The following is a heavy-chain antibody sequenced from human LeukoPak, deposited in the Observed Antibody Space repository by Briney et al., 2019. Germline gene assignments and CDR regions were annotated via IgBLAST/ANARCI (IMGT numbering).Heavy chain of an antibody. V-gene: IGHV4-34*01. CDR2: INHSGST. Sequence: SVTLSLTCAVYGGSFSGYYWSWIRQPPGKGLEWIGEINHSGSTNYNPSLKSRVTISVDTSKNQFSLKLSSVTAADTAVYYCARGAYSSSWYRFWFDPWGQGTLVTVSS. CDR3: ARGAYSSSWYRFWFDP. J-gene: IGHJ5*02. D-gene: IGHD6-13*01. CDR1: GGSFSGYY.